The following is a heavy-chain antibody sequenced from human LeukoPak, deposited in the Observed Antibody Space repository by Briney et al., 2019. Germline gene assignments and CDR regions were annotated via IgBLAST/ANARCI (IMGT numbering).Heavy chain of an antibody. CDR3: ARERFTGSSWQLYYFDY. CDR1: GYTFTSYY. J-gene: IGHJ4*02. D-gene: IGHD6-13*01. V-gene: IGHV1-46*01. Sequence: ASVKVSCKASGYTFTSYYMHWVRQAPGQGLEWMGIINSSGGSTSYAQKFQGRVTMTRDTSTSTVYMELSSLRSEDTAVYYCARERFTGSSWQLYYFDYWGQGTLVTVSS. CDR2: INSSGGST.